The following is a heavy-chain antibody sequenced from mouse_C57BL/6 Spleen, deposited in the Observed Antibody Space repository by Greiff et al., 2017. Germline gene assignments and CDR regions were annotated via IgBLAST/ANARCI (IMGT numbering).Heavy chain of an antibody. CDR2: IYPRSGNT. CDR3: AHYDYDDYYAMDY. V-gene: IGHV1-81*01. CDR1: GYTFTSYG. Sequence: QVQLQQSGAELARPGASVKLSCKASGYTFTSYGISWVKQRTGQGLEWIGEIYPRSGNTYYSEKFKGKATLTADKSSSTAYMELRSLTSEDSAVYFCAHYDYDDYYAMDYWGQGTSVTVSS. J-gene: IGHJ4*01. D-gene: IGHD2-4*01.